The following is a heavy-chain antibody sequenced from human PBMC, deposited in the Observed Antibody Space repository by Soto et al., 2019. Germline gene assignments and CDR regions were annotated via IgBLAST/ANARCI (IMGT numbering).Heavy chain of an antibody. Sequence: GGSLTLSCPASGFTFNIYGMHWVRQVPDKGLEWVALISYDGSNQYYADSVKGRFTISRDNSKDTLFLQMNSLRADDTAVYYCAKDQASGQGSFDSWGQGTLVTVSS. CDR2: ISYDGSNQ. CDR1: GFTFNIYG. CDR3: AKDQASGQGSFDS. J-gene: IGHJ4*02. V-gene: IGHV3-30*18.